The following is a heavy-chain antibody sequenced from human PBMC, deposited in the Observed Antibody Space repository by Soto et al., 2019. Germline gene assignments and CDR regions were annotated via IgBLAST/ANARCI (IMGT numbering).Heavy chain of an antibody. CDR1: VFTFINYG. Sequence: GWSLRLSCASSVFTFINYGIHWVRQAPGKGLEWVAVVSYDGTNKLYAESVKGRFTISRDYSKSTVYLQMSVLRAEDTAVYYCAKNRGYQLPWGMDVWGQGTTVTVSS. D-gene: IGHD2-2*01. V-gene: IGHV3-30*18. J-gene: IGHJ6*02. CDR2: VSYDGTNK. CDR3: AKNRGYQLPWGMDV.